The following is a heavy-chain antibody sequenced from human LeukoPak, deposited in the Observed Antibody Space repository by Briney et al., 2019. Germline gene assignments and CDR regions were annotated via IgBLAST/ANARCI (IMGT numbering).Heavy chain of an antibody. V-gene: IGHV3-74*01. D-gene: IGHD3-22*01. CDR2: INSDGSST. J-gene: IGHJ4*02. CDR1: GFTVSNNY. Sequence: GGSLRLSCAASGFTVSNNYMSWVRQAPGKGLVWVSRINSDGSSTSYADSVKGRFTISRDNAKNTLYLQMNSLRAEDTAVYYCASIEYYYDSSGYYYPDDYWGQGTLVTVSS. CDR3: ASIEYYYDSSGYYYPDDY.